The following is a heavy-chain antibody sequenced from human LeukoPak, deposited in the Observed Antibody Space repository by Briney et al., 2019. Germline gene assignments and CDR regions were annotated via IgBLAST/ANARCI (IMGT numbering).Heavy chain of an antibody. CDR3: AAVGTYYYYYGIDV. V-gene: IGHV4-34*01. CDR2: INHSGGT. CDR1: GVSFSGYY. Sequence: TSETLSLTCAVYGVSFSGYYWSWIRQPPGKGLEWVGEINHSGGTNYNPSLKSRVTISVDTSKNQLSLKLSAVTAADTAVYYCAAVGTYYYYYGIDVWGEGTTVTVSS. J-gene: IGHJ6*04. D-gene: IGHD6-13*01.